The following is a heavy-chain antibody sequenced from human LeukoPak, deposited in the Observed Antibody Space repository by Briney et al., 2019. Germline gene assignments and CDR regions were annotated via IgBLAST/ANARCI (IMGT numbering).Heavy chain of an antibody. CDR2: INWNGGST. V-gene: IGHV3-20*04. J-gene: IGHJ4*02. Sequence: GGSLRLSCATSGFTFDDHGMSWVRQAPGKGLEWGSGINWNGGSTGYADSVKGRFTISRDNAKNSLYLQMNSLGAEDTAFYYCARVGFCGSSSCYSGYFDYWGQGTLVTVSS. CDR3: ARVGFCGSSSCYSGYFDY. D-gene: IGHD2-2*02. CDR1: GFTFDDHG.